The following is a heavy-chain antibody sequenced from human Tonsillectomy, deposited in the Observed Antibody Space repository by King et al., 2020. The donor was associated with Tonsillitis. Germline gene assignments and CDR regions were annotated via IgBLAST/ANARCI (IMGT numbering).Heavy chain of an antibody. Sequence: EVQLVQSGGGLVQPGESLRLSCAASGFTVSSYYMSWVRQAPGKGLEWVSVIYSGGSTYYADSVKGRFTISRDNSKNTLYLQMNSLRAEDTAVYYCARVKSGHFGRFAFYSWGQGTLGTVSS. CDR1: GFTVSSYY. CDR2: IYSGGST. CDR3: ARVKSGHFGRFAFYS. J-gene: IGHJ4*02. D-gene: IGHD3-3*02. V-gene: IGHV3-66*01.